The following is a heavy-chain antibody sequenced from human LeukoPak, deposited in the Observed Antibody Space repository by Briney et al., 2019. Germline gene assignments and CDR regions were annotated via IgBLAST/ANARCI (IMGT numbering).Heavy chain of an antibody. V-gene: IGHV3-30*18. Sequence: GGSLRLSCAASGFTFSSYGIHWVRQAPGKGLEWVAVISYDGSNKYYADSVRGRFTISRDNSKNTLYLQMNSLRAEDTAVYYCAKPNTMIVVAYDFDIWGQGTMVTVSS. D-gene: IGHD3-22*01. CDR3: AKPNTMIVVAYDFDI. CDR1: GFTFSSYG. J-gene: IGHJ3*02. CDR2: ISYDGSNK.